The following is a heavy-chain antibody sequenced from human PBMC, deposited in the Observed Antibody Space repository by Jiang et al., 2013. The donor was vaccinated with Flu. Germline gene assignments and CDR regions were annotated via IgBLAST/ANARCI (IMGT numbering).Heavy chain of an antibody. Sequence: WVRQAPGKGLEWVAVISYDGSNKYYADSVKGRFTISRDNSKNTLYLQMNSLRAEDTAVYYCARSGYYDSSGYLSGEDYWGQGNPGHRLL. D-gene: IGHD3-22*01. V-gene: IGHV3-30*01. CDR3: ARSGYYDSSGYLSGEDY. J-gene: IGHJ4*02. CDR2: ISYDGSNK.